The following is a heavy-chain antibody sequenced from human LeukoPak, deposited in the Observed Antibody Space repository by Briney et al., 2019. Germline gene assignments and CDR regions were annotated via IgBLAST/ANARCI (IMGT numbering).Heavy chain of an antibody. CDR2: IYYSGST. Sequence: TSETLSLTCTVSGGSISSYYWSWIRQPPGKGLGWIGYIYYSGSTNYNPSLKSRVTISVDTSKNQFSLKLSSVTAADTAVYYCARGYGDYALDYYYYGMDVWGQGTTVTVSS. CDR3: ARGYGDYALDYYYYGMDV. J-gene: IGHJ6*02. CDR1: GGSISSYY. V-gene: IGHV4-59*01. D-gene: IGHD4-17*01.